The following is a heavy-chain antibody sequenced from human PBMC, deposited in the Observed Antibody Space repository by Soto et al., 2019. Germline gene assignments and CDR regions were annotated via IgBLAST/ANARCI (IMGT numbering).Heavy chain of an antibody. CDR1: GGSISNYY. CDR3: ARVYISNFFDL. V-gene: IGHV4-59*01. D-gene: IGHD4-4*01. Sequence: SETLSLTCTVSGGSISNYYWSWIRRTPEKGLEWIGHIFYTGTTKYNPSLSSRVSLSVDTSKRRFSLRLSSMTAADTAVYYCARVYISNFFDLWGQGAPVTVSS. CDR2: IFYTGTT. J-gene: IGHJ4*02.